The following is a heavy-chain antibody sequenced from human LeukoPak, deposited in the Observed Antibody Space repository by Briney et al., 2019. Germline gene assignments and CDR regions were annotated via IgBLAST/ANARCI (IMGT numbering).Heavy chain of an antibody. V-gene: IGHV1-18*01. Sequence: ASVKVSCKTSGYPFTNYGVTWVRQAPGQGLEWMGWINGYNGNTDYAQKLQGRVTMTTDASTSTSYMELGSLRSDDTAVYYCARGRMYDAFDIWGQGTMVTVSS. J-gene: IGHJ3*02. CDR1: GYPFTNYG. CDR3: ARGRMYDAFDI. D-gene: IGHD2-15*01. CDR2: INGYNGNT.